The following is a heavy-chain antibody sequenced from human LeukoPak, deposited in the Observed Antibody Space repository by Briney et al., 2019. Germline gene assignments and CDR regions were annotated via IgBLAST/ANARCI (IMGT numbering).Heavy chain of an antibody. D-gene: IGHD2-2*01. CDR2: INHSGST. Sequence: SETLSLTCAVYGGSFSGYFWSWIRQPPGKGLEWIGEINHSGSTNYNPSLKSRVTISVDTSKNQFSLKLSSVTAADTAVYYCARAGYCSSTSCYASTTYNWIDPWGQGTLVTVSS. V-gene: IGHV4-34*01. CDR1: GGSFSGYF. J-gene: IGHJ5*02. CDR3: ARAGYCSSTSCYASTTYNWIDP.